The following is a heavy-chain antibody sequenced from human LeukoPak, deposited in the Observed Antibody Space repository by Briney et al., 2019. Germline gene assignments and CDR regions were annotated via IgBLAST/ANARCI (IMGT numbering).Heavy chain of an antibody. V-gene: IGHV3-23*01. Sequence: GGSLRLSCAASGFTFSSYAMKWLRQAPGKGLEGVTFISASGSSTHYADCVKGRFTISRDNSNNTLYLQINSLRAEDTAAYYCAKGAQYDFWSGYTLEYFDVWGKGTLVTVSS. D-gene: IGHD3-3*01. CDR3: AKGAQYDFWSGYTLEYFDV. J-gene: IGHJ4*02. CDR2: ISASGSST. CDR1: GFTFSSYA.